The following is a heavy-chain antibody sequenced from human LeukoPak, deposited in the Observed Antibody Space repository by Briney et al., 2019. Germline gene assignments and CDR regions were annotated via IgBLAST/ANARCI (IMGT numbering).Heavy chain of an antibody. Sequence: GGSLRLSCAASGFTFSSYGMHWVRQAPGKGLEWVAFIRYDGSNKYYADSVKGRFTISRDNSKNTLYLQMNSLRAEDTAVYYCAKDLLWFGQDSNPYYWGQGTLVTVSS. CDR1: GFTFSSYG. CDR3: AKDLLWFGQDSNPYY. CDR2: IRYDGSNK. J-gene: IGHJ4*02. V-gene: IGHV3-30*02. D-gene: IGHD3-10*01.